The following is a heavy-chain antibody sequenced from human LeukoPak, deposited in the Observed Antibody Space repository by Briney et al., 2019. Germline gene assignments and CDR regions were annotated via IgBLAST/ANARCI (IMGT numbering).Heavy chain of an antibody. CDR1: GFTFSSYG. Sequence: PGGSLRLSCAASGFTFSSYGMNWVRQAPGKGVEWVAVISDDGSDKYYGDSVQGRFTISRDDSENTLFLEMKSLRAEDTAVYYCVPSFSGSFVWGQGTPVTVSS. V-gene: IGHV3-30*03. CDR2: ISDDGSDK. CDR3: VPSFSGSFV. J-gene: IGHJ4*02. D-gene: IGHD3-10*01.